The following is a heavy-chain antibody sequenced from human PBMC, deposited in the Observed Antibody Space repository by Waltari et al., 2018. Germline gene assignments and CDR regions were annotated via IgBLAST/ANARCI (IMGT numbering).Heavy chain of an antibody. CDR1: GYTFTDYY. CDR3: ATGAIFGVVITRSYYYYYMDV. J-gene: IGHJ6*03. V-gene: IGHV1-69-2*01. CDR2: VDPEDGET. Sequence: EVQLVQSGAEVKKPGATVKLSCKASGYTFTDYYMPWVQQAPGKGLEWMGRVDPEDGETIYAEKFQGRVTITADTSTDTAYMELSSLRSEDTAVYYCATGAIFGVVITRSYYYYYMDVWGKGTTVTVSS. D-gene: IGHD3-3*01.